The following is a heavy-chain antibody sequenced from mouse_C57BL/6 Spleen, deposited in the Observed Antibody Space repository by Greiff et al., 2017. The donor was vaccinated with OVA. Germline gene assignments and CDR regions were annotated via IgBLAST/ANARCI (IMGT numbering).Heavy chain of an antibody. J-gene: IGHJ4*01. Sequence: DVMLVESGEGLVKPGGSLKLSCAASGFTFSSYAMSWVRQTPEKRLEWVAYISSGGDYIYYADTVKGRFTISRDNARNTLYLQMSSLKSEDTAMYYCTRDDYGYYAMDYWGQGTSVTVSS. CDR1: GFTFSSYA. D-gene: IGHD1-1*02. V-gene: IGHV5-9-1*02. CDR3: TRDDYGYYAMDY. CDR2: ISSGGDYI.